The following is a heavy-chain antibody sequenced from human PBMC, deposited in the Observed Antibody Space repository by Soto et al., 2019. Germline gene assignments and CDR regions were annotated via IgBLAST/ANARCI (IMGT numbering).Heavy chain of an antibody. CDR3: ARDGPRGGSSPHRDYYYYMDV. D-gene: IGHD6-13*01. Sequence: GASVKVSCKASGYTFTSYYMHWVRQAPGQGLEWMGIINPSGGSTSYAQKFQGRVTMTRDTSTSTVYMELSSLRSEDTAVYYCARDGPRGGSSPHRDYYYYMDVWGKGTTVTVSS. V-gene: IGHV1-46*03. CDR2: INPSGGST. CDR1: GYTFTSYY. J-gene: IGHJ6*03.